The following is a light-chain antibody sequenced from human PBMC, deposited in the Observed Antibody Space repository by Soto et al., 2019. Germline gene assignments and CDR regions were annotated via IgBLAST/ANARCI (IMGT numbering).Light chain of an antibody. CDR2: AAS. CDR3: QQSYNHPVT. J-gene: IGKJ5*01. Sequence: DIPMTQSPSSLSASVGDRVSITCRASQSINTKLNWFQQKPGEAPNLLIYAASTLHTGVPSRFSGSGSGQDLTLTISSLQPEDFATYYCQQSYNHPVTFGQGTRLDIK. V-gene: IGKV1-39*01. CDR1: QSINTK.